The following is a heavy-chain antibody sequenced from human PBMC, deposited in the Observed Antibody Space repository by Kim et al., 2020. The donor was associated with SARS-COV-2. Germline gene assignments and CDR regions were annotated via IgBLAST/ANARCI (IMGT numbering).Heavy chain of an antibody. CDR2: INAGSGNR. V-gene: IGHV1-3*01. D-gene: IGHD2-15*01. Sequence: ASVKVSCKASEYTFTNSTIHWVRQAPGQRLEWMGWINAGSGNRKYSQKFQGRVTITRDTPANTAYMELSSLRSEDTAVYYCATSRVVVPAFGFWGQGTIVTVSP. J-gene: IGHJ3*01. CDR3: ATSRVVVPAFGF. CDR1: EYTFTNST.